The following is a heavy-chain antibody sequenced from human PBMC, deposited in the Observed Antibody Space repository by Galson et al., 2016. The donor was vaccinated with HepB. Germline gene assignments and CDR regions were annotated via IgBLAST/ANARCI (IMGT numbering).Heavy chain of an antibody. CDR1: GITFSIYW. V-gene: IGHV3-74*01. CDR2: INGDGSTI. Sequence: SLRLSCAASGITFSIYWMHWVRQAPGKGLVWVSRINGDGSTIRYADSVKGRFTISRDNAKNTVYLEMNGLRAEDTAVYYCTTDHSGNAVGDWGQGTLVTVSS. J-gene: IGHJ4*02. CDR3: TTDHSGNAVGD. D-gene: IGHD6-19*01.